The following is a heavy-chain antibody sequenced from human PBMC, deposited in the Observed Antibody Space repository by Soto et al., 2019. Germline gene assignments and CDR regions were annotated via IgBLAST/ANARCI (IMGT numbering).Heavy chain of an antibody. Sequence: GGSLRLSCAASGFIFSSYGMHWVRQAPGKGLEWVAVIWYDGSNKYYADSVKGRFTISRDNSKNTLYLQMNSLRAEDTAVYYCAKEKISTSCCNWFDPWGQGTLVTVSS. CDR3: AKEKISTSCCNWFDP. J-gene: IGHJ5*02. CDR1: GFIFSSYG. CDR2: IWYDGSNK. D-gene: IGHD2-2*01. V-gene: IGHV3-33*06.